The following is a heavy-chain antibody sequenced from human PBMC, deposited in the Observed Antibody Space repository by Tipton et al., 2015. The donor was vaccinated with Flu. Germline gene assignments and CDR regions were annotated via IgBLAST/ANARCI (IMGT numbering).Heavy chain of an antibody. V-gene: IGHV3-9*01. Sequence: SLRLSCAASGFTFDDYAMHWVRQAPGKGLEWVSGISWNSGSIGYADSVKGRFTISRDNAKNSLYLQMNSLRAEDTALYYCAKDKGDSSSLFDNWFDPWGQGTLVTVSS. D-gene: IGHD6-13*01. J-gene: IGHJ5*02. CDR2: ISWNSGSI. CDR1: GFTFDDYA. CDR3: AKDKGDSSSLFDNWFDP.